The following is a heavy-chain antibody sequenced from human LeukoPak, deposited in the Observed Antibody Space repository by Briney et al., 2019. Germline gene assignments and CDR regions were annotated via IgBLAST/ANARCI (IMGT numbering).Heavy chain of an antibody. J-gene: IGHJ4*02. V-gene: IGHV7-4-1*01. CDR3: ARGEADGYSSGWYCDY. Sequence: ASVKVSCKASGYTFTSYAMNWVRQATGQGLEWMGWINTNTGNPTYAQGFTGRFVFSLDTSVSTAYLQIGSLKAEDTAVYYCARGEADGYSSGWYCDYWGQGTLVTVSS. CDR1: GYTFTSYA. CDR2: INTNTGNP. D-gene: IGHD6-19*01.